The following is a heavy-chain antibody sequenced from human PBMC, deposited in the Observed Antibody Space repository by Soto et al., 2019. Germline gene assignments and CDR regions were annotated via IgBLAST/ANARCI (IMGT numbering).Heavy chain of an antibody. D-gene: IGHD6-19*01. CDR2: ISSSGSPK. CDR3: ASQWLERSLDY. J-gene: IGHJ4*02. Sequence: LRLSCAASGFTFSNYEMNWVRQAPGKGLEWVSYISSSGSPKYYADSVKGRFTISRDNAKNSLYLQMNSLRPEDTAVYYCASQWLERSLDYWGQGSLVTVSS. V-gene: IGHV3-48*03. CDR1: GFTFSNYE.